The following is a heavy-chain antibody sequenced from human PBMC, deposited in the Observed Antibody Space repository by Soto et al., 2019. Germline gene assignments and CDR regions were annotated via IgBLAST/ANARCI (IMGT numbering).Heavy chain of an antibody. CDR1: GFTFNNYA. CDR2: ISGNGDNT. D-gene: IGHD6-19*01. V-gene: IGHV3-23*01. Sequence: EVQLLESGGGLVQPGGSLRLSCAASGFTFNNYAMFWVRQGPGEGLEWVSGISGNGDNTYYADSVKGRFTISRDNFKNTLYLQMNSLRAEDAAVYYCAKGTAVAGFHTSDAFDIWGQGTMVTVSS. J-gene: IGHJ3*02. CDR3: AKGTAVAGFHTSDAFDI.